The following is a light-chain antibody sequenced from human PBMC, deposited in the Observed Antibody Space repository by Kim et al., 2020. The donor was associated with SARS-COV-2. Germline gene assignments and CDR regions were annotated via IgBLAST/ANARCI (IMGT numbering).Light chain of an antibody. CDR3: QQTYGPPFS. CDR1: Y. V-gene: IGKV1-39*01. Sequence: YLNWYQKKPGQAPKLLVYAAFKLQSGVPSRFSGSVSGTGFTLTISSLQPEDFGTYYCQQTYGPPFSFGPGTKVEIK. J-gene: IGKJ3*01. CDR2: AAF.